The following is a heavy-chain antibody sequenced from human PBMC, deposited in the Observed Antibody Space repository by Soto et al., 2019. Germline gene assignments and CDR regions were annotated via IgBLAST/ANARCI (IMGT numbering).Heavy chain of an antibody. Sequence: ESLKISCAASGFTFSSYSMNWVRQAPGKGLEWVSSISSSSSYIYYADSVKGRFTISRDNAKNSLYLQMNSLRAEDTAVYYCARGTSSSGWYNWFDPWGQGTLVTVSS. D-gene: IGHD6-19*01. CDR2: ISSSSSYI. CDR1: GFTFSSYS. CDR3: ARGTSSSGWYNWFDP. V-gene: IGHV3-21*01. J-gene: IGHJ5*02.